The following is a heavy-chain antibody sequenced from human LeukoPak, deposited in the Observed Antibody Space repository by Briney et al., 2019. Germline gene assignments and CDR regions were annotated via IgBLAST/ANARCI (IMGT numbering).Heavy chain of an antibody. V-gene: IGHV4-34*01. CDR3: ATARRGPYYYYMDV. J-gene: IGHJ6*03. CDR2: INHSGST. CDR1: GGSFSGYY. Sequence: SETLSLTCAVYGGSFSGYYWSWIRQPPGKGLEWIGEINHSGSTNYNPSLKSRVTISVDTSKNQFSLKLSSVTAADTAVYYCATARRGPYYYYMDVWGKGTTVTVSS.